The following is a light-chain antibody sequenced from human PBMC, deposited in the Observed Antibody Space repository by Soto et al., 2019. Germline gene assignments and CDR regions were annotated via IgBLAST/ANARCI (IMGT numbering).Light chain of an antibody. J-gene: IGKJ3*01. Sequence: EIVLTQSPGTLSLSPGERATLSCRASQSVSSSYLAWYQQKPGQAPRLLIYGASSRATDIPDGFSGSGSGTDFTLTISRLEPEDLAMYYCQQYGSSPITFGPGT. CDR1: QSVSSSY. CDR2: GAS. V-gene: IGKV3-20*01. CDR3: QQYGSSPIT.